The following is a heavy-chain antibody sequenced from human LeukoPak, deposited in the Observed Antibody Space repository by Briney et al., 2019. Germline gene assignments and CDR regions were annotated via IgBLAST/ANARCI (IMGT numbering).Heavy chain of an antibody. CDR1: GYTFTNYW. CDR3: ARRYGSGTYLFDY. D-gene: IGHD3-10*01. V-gene: IGHV5-51*01. Sequence: GESLKISCKGSGYTFTNYWIGWVRQMPGRGLEWMGIIYPIDSDTKYSPSFQGQVTISTDKTISTAYLQLGSLKASDTAMYYCARRYGSGTYLFDYWGQGTLVTVSS. J-gene: IGHJ4*02. CDR2: IYPIDSDT.